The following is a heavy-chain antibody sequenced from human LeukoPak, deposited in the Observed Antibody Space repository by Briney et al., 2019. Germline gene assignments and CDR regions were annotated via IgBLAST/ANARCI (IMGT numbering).Heavy chain of an antibody. CDR3: ARVEMYYYDSSGPGGFDP. CDR2: IIPILGIA. V-gene: IGHV1-69*04. D-gene: IGHD3-22*01. J-gene: IGHJ5*02. CDR1: GGTFSNYG. Sequence: SVKVSCKASGGTFSNYGISWVRQAPGQGLEWMGRIIPILGIANYAQKFQGRVTITADKSTSTAYMELSSLRSEDTAVYYCARVEMYYYDSSGPGGFDPWGQGTLVTVSS.